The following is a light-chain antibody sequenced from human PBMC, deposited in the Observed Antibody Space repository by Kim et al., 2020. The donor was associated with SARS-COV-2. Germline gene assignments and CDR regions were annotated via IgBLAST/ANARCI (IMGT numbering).Light chain of an antibody. J-gene: IGLJ3*02. Sequence: GQRVHISCSGNNSNIVNNYVSWYQQLPGTAPKLLIYDNNKRPSGIPDRFSGSKSGTSATLGITGLQTGDEADYYCGTWDSSLSARVFGGGTQLTVL. CDR1: NSNIVNNY. CDR2: DNN. CDR3: GTWDSSLSARV. V-gene: IGLV1-51*01.